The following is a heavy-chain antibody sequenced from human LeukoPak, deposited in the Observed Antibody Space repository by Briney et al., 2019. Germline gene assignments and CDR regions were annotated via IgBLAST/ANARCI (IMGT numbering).Heavy chain of an antibody. CDR2: IKSKTDGGTT. Sequence: GGSLRLSCAASGFTFSNAWMSWVRQAPGKGLEWVGRIKSKTDGGTTDYAAPVKGRFTISRDDSKDTLYLQMNSLKTEDTAVYYCTTGGDETYYDFWSGYYPYWGQGTLVTVSS. V-gene: IGHV3-15*01. CDR1: GFTFSNAW. CDR3: TTGGDETYYDFWSGYYPY. J-gene: IGHJ4*02. D-gene: IGHD3-3*01.